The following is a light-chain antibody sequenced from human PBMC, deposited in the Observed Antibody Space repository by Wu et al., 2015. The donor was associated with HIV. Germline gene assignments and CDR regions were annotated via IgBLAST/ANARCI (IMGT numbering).Light chain of an antibody. J-gene: IGKJ5*01. CDR1: QSVTNNY. V-gene: IGKV3-20*01. Sequence: DIVLTQSPGTLSLSPGDRATISCRAGQSVTNNYFAWFQQMPGQAPRLLIYGATNRATGIPDRSSGSGSGTDFSLTISRLEPEDFAVYYCQQYATSITFGQGTRLQIK. CDR3: QQYATSIT. CDR2: GAT.